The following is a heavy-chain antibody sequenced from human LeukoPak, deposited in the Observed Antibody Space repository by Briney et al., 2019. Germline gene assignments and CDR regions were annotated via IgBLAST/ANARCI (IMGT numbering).Heavy chain of an antibody. CDR2: INHSGST. Sequence: SETLSLTCTVSGGSITSSGFYWGWIRQPPGKGLEWIGEINHSGSTNYNPSLKSRVTISVDTSKNQFSLKLSSVTAADTAVYYCARATRGYSSSWYRYWGQGTLVTVSS. CDR1: GGSITSSGFY. CDR3: ARATRGYSSSWYRY. V-gene: IGHV4-39*07. J-gene: IGHJ4*02. D-gene: IGHD6-13*01.